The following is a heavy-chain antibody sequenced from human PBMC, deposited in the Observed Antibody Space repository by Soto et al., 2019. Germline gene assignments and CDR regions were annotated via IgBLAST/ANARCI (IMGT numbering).Heavy chain of an antibody. J-gene: IGHJ4*02. Sequence: QVQLQESGPGLVKPSETLSLTCTVSGGSISSYYWSWIRQPPGKGLEWIGYIYYSGSTNYNPSLKRRVTISVDTSKNQFSLKLSSVTAADTAVYYCARENRDRFFDYWGQGTLVTVSS. CDR2: IYYSGST. V-gene: IGHV4-59*01. CDR1: GGSISSYY. CDR3: ARENRDRFFDY. D-gene: IGHD3-22*01.